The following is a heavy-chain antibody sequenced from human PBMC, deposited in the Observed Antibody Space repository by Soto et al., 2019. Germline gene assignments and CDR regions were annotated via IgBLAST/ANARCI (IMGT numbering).Heavy chain of an antibody. J-gene: IGHJ6*02. CDR1: GGSISSGGYY. Sequence: QVQLQESGPGLVKPSQTLSLTCTVSGGSISSGGYYWSWIRQHPGKGLEWIGYIYYSGGTYYNPSLKSRVTISVDTSKNQFSLKLSSVTAADTAVYYCAGLEWLLSYGMDVWGQGTTVTVSS. CDR3: AGLEWLLSYGMDV. D-gene: IGHD3-3*01. V-gene: IGHV4-31*03. CDR2: IYYSGGT.